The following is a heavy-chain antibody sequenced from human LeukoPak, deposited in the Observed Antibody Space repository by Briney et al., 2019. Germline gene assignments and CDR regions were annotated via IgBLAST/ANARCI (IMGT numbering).Heavy chain of an antibody. CDR3: AKGPGSGWYYFDN. D-gene: IGHD6-19*01. J-gene: IGHJ4*02. Sequence: PGGSLRLSCAASGFTFDDYAMHWVRQAPGKGLEWVSGISWNSASIAYADSVKGRFTISRDNAKNSLYLQMNSLRAEDTALYYRAKGPGSGWYYFDNWGQGTLVTVSS. V-gene: IGHV3-9*01. CDR2: ISWNSASI. CDR1: GFTFDDYA.